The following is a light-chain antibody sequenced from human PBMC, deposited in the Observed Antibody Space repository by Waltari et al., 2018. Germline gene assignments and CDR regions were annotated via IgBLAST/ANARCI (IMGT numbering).Light chain of an antibody. CDR1: QLGNKY. V-gene: IGLV3-1*01. J-gene: IGLJ2*01. CDR2: QDT. Sequence: SYELTQPPSVSVSPGQTASIPCSGDQLGNKYVSWYQRKPGQSPVLIIYQDTKRPSGIPERLSGSNSGNTATLTISGTQVMDEGDYYCQAWDTISAGLGGGTKLTVL. CDR3: QAWDTISAG.